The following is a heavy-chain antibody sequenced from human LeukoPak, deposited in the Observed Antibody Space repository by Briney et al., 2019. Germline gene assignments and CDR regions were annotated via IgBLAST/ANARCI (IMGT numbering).Heavy chain of an antibody. V-gene: IGHV1-69-2*01. J-gene: IGHJ4*02. D-gene: IGHD2/OR15-2a*01. CDR3: SVSMSTIDY. CDR1: AYIFIDYY. CDR2: VDPEDGEA. Sequence: ASVKVSCKASAYIFIDYYIHWVQQAPGKGLEWMGRVDPEDGEAIYAEKFQDRVTLSADTSTDTSYVELSSLRAEDTAVYYCSVSMSTIDYWGQGTLVTVSS.